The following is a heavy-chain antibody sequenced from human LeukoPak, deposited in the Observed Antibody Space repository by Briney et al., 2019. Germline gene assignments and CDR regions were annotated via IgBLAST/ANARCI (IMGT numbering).Heavy chain of an antibody. CDR1: GFTFSSYW. D-gene: IGHD2-2*01. Sequence: PGWSLRLSCAASGFTFSSYWMSWVRQAPGKGLEWVANIKQDGSEKYYVDSVKGRFTISRDNAKNSLYLQMNSLRAEDTAVYYCARARTEDIVVVRGFDPWGQGTLVTVSS. J-gene: IGHJ5*02. CDR2: IKQDGSEK. CDR3: ARARTEDIVVVRGFDP. V-gene: IGHV3-7*04.